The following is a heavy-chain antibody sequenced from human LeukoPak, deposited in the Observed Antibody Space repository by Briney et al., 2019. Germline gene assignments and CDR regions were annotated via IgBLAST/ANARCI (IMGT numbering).Heavy chain of an antibody. CDR1: GYTFTRYD. V-gene: IGHV1-69*05. CDR2: IIPIFGTA. D-gene: IGHD3-22*01. J-gene: IGHJ5*02. CDR3: ARDFSYYDSSGLFDP. Sequence: AASVKVSCKASGYTFTRYDINWVRQATGQGLEWMGGIIPIFGTANYAQKFQGRVTITTDESTSTAYMELSSLRSEDTAVYYCARDFSYYDSSGLFDPWGQGTLVTVSS.